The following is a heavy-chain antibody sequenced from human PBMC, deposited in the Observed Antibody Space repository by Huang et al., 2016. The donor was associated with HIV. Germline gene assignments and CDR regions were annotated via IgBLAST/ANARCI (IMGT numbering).Heavy chain of an antibody. Sequence: QVQLEQWGAGLLKASETLSLTCAVYGGSFSGYYWNWLRQAPGKGLEWVGEINHSGITNYHPSLKSRVNMSVDTSKSQFSLYLTSLGAADTGTYFCARRYNSRRDYWGRGTLVTVHS. J-gene: IGHJ4*02. CDR1: GGSFSGYY. CDR2: INHSGIT. V-gene: IGHV4-34*02. CDR3: ARRYNSRRDY. D-gene: IGHD3-22*01.